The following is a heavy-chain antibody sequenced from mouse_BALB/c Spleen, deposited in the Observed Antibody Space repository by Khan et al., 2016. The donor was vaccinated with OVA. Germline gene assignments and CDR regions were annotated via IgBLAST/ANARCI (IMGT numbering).Heavy chain of an antibody. D-gene: IGHD2-14*01. J-gene: IGHJ2*01. Sequence: QVQLKESGTELARPGASVNMSCKPSGYTFANYAMHWVKQRPGQGLEWIGYINPSTGHTNYNQNFSDKATLTTDRSSSTAYIPLSSLKADDSAVYDSVRVPSPPYDLDYWGQGTTLTVSS. CDR2: INPSTGHT. V-gene: IGHV1-4*01. CDR3: VRVPSPPYDLDY. CDR1: GYTFANYA.